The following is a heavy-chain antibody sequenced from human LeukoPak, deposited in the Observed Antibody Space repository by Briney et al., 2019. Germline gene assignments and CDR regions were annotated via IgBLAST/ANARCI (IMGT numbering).Heavy chain of an antibody. D-gene: IGHD1-26*01. CDR1: GFTFGDYA. CDR3: TRDLPLVGATPWGFDY. J-gene: IGHJ4*02. CDR2: IRSKAYTGTA. V-gene: IGHV3-49*03. Sequence: PGGSLRLSCTASGFTFGDYAMSWFRQAPGKGLEWVGFIRSKAYTGTAEYAASVKGRFTISRDDSKSIAYLQMNSLKTEDTAVYYCTRDLPLVGATPWGFDYWGQGTLVTVSS.